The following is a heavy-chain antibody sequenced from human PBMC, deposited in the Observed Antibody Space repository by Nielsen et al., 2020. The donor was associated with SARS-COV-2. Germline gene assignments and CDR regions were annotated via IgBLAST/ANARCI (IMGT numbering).Heavy chain of an antibody. D-gene: IGHD6-13*01. J-gene: IGHJ6*03. V-gene: IGHV4-59*12. CDR1: GGSISSYY. CDR2: IYYSGST. CDR3: ARGLGIAAVYYMDV. Sequence: SETLSLTCTVSGGSISSYYWSWIRQPPGKGLEWIGYIYYSGSTNYNPSLKSRVTISVDTSKNQFSLKLSSVTAADTAAYYCARGLGIAAVYYMDVWGKGTTVTVSS.